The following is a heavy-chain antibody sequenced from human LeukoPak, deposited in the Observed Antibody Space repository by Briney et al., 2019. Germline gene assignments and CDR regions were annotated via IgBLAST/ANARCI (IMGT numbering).Heavy chain of an antibody. V-gene: IGHV4-59*08. J-gene: IGHJ5*02. CDR1: GGSISSYY. CDR2: IYYSGST. CDR3: ARRGVSASWFDP. Sequence: PSGTLSLTCTVSGGSISSYYWSWIRQPPGKGLEWIGDIYYSGSTNCNPSLKSRVTISVDTSKNQFSLKLSSVTAADTAVYYCARRGVSASWFDPWGQGTLVTVSS. D-gene: IGHD6-13*01.